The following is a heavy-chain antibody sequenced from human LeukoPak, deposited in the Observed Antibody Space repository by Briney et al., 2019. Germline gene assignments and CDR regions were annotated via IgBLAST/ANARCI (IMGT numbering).Heavy chain of an antibody. CDR3: VRQEYYISPYDY. J-gene: IGHJ4*02. Sequence: GESLKISCKGSGYSLTSYWIGWVRQMPGKGLEWMGIISFGDSDSRYSPSFQGQVTISVDKSISTTYLQWSSLKASDTAMYYCVRQEYYISPYDYWGQGTLVTVSS. CDR1: GYSLTSYW. D-gene: IGHD3-10*01. V-gene: IGHV5-51*01. CDR2: ISFGDSDS.